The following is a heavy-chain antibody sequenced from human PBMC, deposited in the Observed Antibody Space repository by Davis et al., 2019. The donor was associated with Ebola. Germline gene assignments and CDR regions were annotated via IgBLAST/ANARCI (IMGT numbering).Heavy chain of an antibody. V-gene: IGHV3-30*18. D-gene: IGHD4-23*01. CDR2: ISYDGSNK. Sequence: SLKIPCAAPGFTFRSYRMHWVRQAPGKGLEWVAVISYDGSNKYYADSVKGRFTISRDNSKNTLYLQMNSLRAEDTAVYYRAKDGRKRDGGYYYYGMDVWGQGTTVTVSS. J-gene: IGHJ6*02. CDR1: GFTFRSYR. CDR3: AKDGRKRDGGYYYYGMDV.